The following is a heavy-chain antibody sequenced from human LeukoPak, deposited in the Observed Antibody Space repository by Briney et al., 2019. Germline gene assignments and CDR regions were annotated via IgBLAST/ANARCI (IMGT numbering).Heavy chain of an antibody. Sequence: PGGSLRLSCAAAGVTFSSYWMDWVRQAPGKGLLWVSRINSDGSSTSYADSVKGRFTISRDNAKNPLYLQMNSLRAEDTAVYYCARGSTVTTYFADWFDPWGQGTLVTVSS. V-gene: IGHV3-74*01. CDR2: INSDGSST. CDR3: ARGSTVTTYFADWFDP. D-gene: IGHD4-17*01. CDR1: GVTFSSYW. J-gene: IGHJ5*02.